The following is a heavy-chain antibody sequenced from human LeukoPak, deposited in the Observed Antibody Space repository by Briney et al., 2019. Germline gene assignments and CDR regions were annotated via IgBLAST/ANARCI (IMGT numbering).Heavy chain of an antibody. CDR1: GFTFSSYA. D-gene: IGHD2-21*02. V-gene: IGHV3-23*01. Sequence: GGSLRLSCAASGFTFSSYAMSWVRQAPGKGLEWVSAISGSGGSTYYADSVKGRFTISRDNSKNTLSLQMNSLRGEDTAVYYCVRGGGAFCGNDCYRNFDYWGQGTLVTVSS. J-gene: IGHJ4*02. CDR3: VRGGGAFCGNDCYRNFDY. CDR2: ISGSGGST.